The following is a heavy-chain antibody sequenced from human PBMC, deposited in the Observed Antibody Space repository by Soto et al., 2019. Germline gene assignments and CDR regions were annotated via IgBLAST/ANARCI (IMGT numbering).Heavy chain of an antibody. CDR2: ISGSGGST. CDR1: GFTFSSYA. Sequence: GGSLRLSCAASGFTFSSYAMSWVRQAPGKGLEWVSAISGSGGSTYYADSVKGRFTISRDNSKNTLYLKMNSLRAEDTAVYYCDCSSRNWFDPWGQGTLVTVSS. V-gene: IGHV3-23*01. J-gene: IGHJ5*02. CDR3: DCSSRNWFDP. D-gene: IGHD6-6*01.